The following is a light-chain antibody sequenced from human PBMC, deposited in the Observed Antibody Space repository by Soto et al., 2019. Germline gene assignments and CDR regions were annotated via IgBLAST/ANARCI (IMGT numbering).Light chain of an antibody. J-gene: IGKJ3*01. Sequence: EIVMTQSPATLSVSPGERATLSCRASQSVSSNLAWYQQKPGQAPRLLIYGASTRATGIPARFGGSGSGTEFTLTISSLQSEDFAVYYCQQYNNWPTFTFGPGTKVDIK. CDR2: GAS. CDR1: QSVSSN. V-gene: IGKV3-15*01. CDR3: QQYNNWPTFT.